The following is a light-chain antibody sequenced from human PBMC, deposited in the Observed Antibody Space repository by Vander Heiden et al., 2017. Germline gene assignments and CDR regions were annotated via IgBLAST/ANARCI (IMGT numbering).Light chain of an antibody. J-gene: IGKJ2*01. CDR3: QQDNSYSHT. Sequence: DLHMTQSPSTLSASVGDRVTITCRASQSISSWLAWYQQKPGKAPKLLIYDASSLESGVPSKFSGSGSGTEFTLTISSLQPDDFATYYCQQDNSYSHTFGQGTKVEIK. CDR2: DAS. V-gene: IGKV1-5*01. CDR1: QSISSW.